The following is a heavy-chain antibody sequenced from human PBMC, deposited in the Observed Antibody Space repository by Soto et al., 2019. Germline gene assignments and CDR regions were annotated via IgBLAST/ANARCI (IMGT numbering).Heavy chain of an antibody. CDR1: GGSFSGYY. J-gene: IGHJ4*02. Sequence: PSETLSLTCAVYGGSFSGYYWSWIRQPPGKGLEWIGEINHSGSTNYNPSLKSRVTISVDTSKNQFSLKLSSVTAADTAVYYCERHASGGYSYGHFDYWGQGTLVTVYS. D-gene: IGHD5-18*01. CDR2: INHSGST. CDR3: ERHASGGYSYGHFDY. V-gene: IGHV4-34*01.